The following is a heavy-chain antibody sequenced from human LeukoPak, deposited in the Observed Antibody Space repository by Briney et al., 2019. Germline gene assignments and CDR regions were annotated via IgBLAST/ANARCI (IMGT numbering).Heavy chain of an antibody. CDR2: ISYDGSNK. J-gene: IGHJ4*02. D-gene: IGHD5-18*01. Sequence: GTSLRLSCLVSELNFKTHAMHWVRQAPGKGLEWVAVISYDGSNKYYADSVKGRFTISRDNSKNTLYLQMNSLRAEDTAVYYCASLVVDTAMVTNLDYWGQGTLVTVSS. CDR3: ASLVVDTAMVTNLDY. CDR1: ELNFKTHA. V-gene: IGHV3-30*01.